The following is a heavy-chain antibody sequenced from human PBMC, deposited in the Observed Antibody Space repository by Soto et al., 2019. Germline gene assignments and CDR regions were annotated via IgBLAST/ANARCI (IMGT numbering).Heavy chain of an antibody. D-gene: IGHD6-6*01. CDR3: AKGASSGSNYGMDV. Sequence: EVQLVESGGGLVQPGTSLRLSCAVSGFKFDDYAMHWVRQVPGKGLEWVAGLSWSGDNIGYGDSVKGRFTISRDNAKNSVSLQMNSRRTEDTALYYCAKGASSGSNYGMDVWGQGTTVTVSS. CDR1: GFKFDDYA. V-gene: IGHV3-9*01. CDR2: LSWSGDNI. J-gene: IGHJ6*02.